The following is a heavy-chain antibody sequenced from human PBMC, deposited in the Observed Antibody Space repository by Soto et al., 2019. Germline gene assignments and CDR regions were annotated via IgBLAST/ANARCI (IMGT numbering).Heavy chain of an antibody. CDR1: GYTFTSYG. D-gene: IGHD1-7*01. Sequence: ASVKVSCKASGYTFTSYGISWVRQAPGQGLEWMGWISAYNGNTNYAEKLQGRVTMTTDTSTSAAYMELRCLRSDDTAVDYCARSPLELRRLAFNCRGQGTLVTVSS. CDR2: ISAYNGNT. CDR3: ARSPLELRRLAFNC. J-gene: IGHJ4*02. V-gene: IGHV1-18*04.